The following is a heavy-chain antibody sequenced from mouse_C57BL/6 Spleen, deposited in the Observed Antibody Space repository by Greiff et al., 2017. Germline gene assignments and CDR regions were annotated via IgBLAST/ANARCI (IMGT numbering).Heavy chain of an antibody. D-gene: IGHD1-1*01. CDR2: IRNKANGYTT. V-gene: IGHV7-3*01. J-gene: IGHJ4*01. Sequence: DVKLVESGGGLVQPGGSLSLSCAASGFTFTDYYMSWVRQPPGKALEWLGFIRNKANGYTTEYSASVKGRFTISRDNSQSILYLQMNALRAEDSATYYCARSPYGSSWYYYAMDYWGQGTSVTVSS. CDR1: GFTFTDYY. CDR3: ARSPYGSSWYYYAMDY.